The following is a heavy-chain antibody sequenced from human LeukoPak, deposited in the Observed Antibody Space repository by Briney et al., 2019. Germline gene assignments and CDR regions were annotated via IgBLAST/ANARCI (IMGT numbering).Heavy chain of an antibody. J-gene: IGHJ4*02. CDR2: INQGGSEA. CDR1: GFTFSSRW. D-gene: IGHD4-17*01. V-gene: IGHV3-7*01. CDR3: ARHGAYAFDY. Sequence: PGGSLRLSCAASGFTFSSRWMGWVRQAPGQGLEWVANINQGGSEAYYMDSVKGRFTISRDNAKNSLYLQMNSLRAEDTAVYYCARHGAYAFDYWGQGTLVTVSP.